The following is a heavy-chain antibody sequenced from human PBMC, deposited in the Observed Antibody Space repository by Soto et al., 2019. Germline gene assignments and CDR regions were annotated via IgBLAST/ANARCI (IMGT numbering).Heavy chain of an antibody. V-gene: IGHV3-33*01. CDR2: IWYDGSKE. Sequence: QVQLVESGGGVVQPGRSLRLSCAASGFSFRTYGMHWVRQAPGKGLKWVAVIWYDGSKEYYADSVKGRFTISRDNSKNTLYLQMNSLTAEDTAVYYCAREQGGSYCSGGTCYPKGLGYWGQGTLVTVSS. D-gene: IGHD2-15*01. CDR3: AREQGGSYCSGGTCYPKGLGY. CDR1: GFSFRTYG. J-gene: IGHJ4*02.